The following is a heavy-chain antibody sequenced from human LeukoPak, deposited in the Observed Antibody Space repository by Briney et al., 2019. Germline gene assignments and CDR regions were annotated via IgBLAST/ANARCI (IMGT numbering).Heavy chain of an antibody. Sequence: GGSLRLSCAASGFTFSNYWMTWVRQAPGKGLEWVANINQDGSEEYYVDSVKGRFTISRDNSKNTLYLQMNSLRAEDTAVYYCARPYYDILTGTYYYYMDVWGKGTTVTISS. V-gene: IGHV3-7*03. CDR1: GFTFSNYW. J-gene: IGHJ6*03. CDR2: INQDGSEE. CDR3: ARPYYDILTGTYYYYMDV. D-gene: IGHD3-9*01.